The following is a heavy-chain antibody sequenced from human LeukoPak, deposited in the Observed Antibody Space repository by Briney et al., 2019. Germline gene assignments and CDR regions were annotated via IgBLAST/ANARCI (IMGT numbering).Heavy chain of an antibody. J-gene: IGHJ3*02. Sequence: GGSLRLSCAASGFTFSSYAMSWVRQAPGKGLEWVSSISGSGGTTYYADSVKGRFTISRDNAKNSLYLQMNSLRAEDTAVYYCARGSRAFDIWGQGTMVTVSS. CDR2: ISGSGGTT. CDR3: ARGSRAFDI. V-gene: IGHV3-23*01. CDR1: GFTFSSYA.